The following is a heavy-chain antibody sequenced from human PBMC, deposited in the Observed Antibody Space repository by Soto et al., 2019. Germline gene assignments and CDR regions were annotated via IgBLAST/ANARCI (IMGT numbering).Heavy chain of an antibody. CDR3: AKGGYSYGSYFDY. Sequence: QVQLVESGGGVVQPGRSLRLSCAASGFTFSSYGMHWVRQAPGKGLEWVAVIAYDGSNKYYADSVKGRFTISRDNSKNTLYLQMNSLSAEDTAVYYCAKGGYSYGSYFDYWGQGTLVTVSS. CDR1: GFTFSSYG. V-gene: IGHV3-30*18. D-gene: IGHD5-18*01. CDR2: IAYDGSNK. J-gene: IGHJ4*02.